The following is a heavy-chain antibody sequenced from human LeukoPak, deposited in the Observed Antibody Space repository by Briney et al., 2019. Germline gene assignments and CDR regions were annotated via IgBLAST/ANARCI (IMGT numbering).Heavy chain of an antibody. CDR1: GGSISSSSYY. CDR2: IYYSGST. CDR3: ATTPSLNTAMVNVDY. J-gene: IGHJ4*02. V-gene: IGHV4-39*01. D-gene: IGHD5-18*01. Sequence: SGTLSLTCTVSGGSISSSSYYWGWIRQPPGKGLEWIGSIYYSGSTYYNPSLKTRVTISVDTSKNQFSLKLSSVTAADTAVYYCATTPSLNTAMVNVDYWGQGTLVTVSS.